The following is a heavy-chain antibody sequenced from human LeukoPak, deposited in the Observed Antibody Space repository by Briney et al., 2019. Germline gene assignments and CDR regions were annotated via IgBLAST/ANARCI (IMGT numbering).Heavy chain of an antibody. CDR2: FYYSGTT. D-gene: IGHD3-10*01. CDR1: GDSISSVY. J-gene: IGHJ4*02. Sequence: SETLSLTCTVSGDSISSVYWSWIRQPPGKGLEWIGYFYYSGTTKYNPSLKSRVTISVDTSKNQFSLKLSSVTAADTDVYYCARGPSGSYSRWFDFWGQGTLVTVSS. CDR3: ARGPSGSYSRWFDF. V-gene: IGHV4-59*01.